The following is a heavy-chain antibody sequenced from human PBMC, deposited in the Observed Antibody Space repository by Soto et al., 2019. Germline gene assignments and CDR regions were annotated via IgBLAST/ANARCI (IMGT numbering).Heavy chain of an antibody. Sequence: GSLRLSCAGSGFTFGADWMTWVRQAPGRGLEWVANINRGGDDRYYMDSVKGRFTISRDNARNSLYLHMNSLRAEDTAVYYCTRDLDTRGSAPISEYWGQGTLVTVSS. CDR2: INRGGDDR. CDR3: TRDLDTRGSAPISEY. V-gene: IGHV3-7*03. CDR1: GFTFGADW. D-gene: IGHD3-22*01. J-gene: IGHJ4*02.